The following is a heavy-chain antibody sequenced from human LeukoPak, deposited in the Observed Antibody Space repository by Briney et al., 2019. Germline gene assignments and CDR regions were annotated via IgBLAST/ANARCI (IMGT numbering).Heavy chain of an antibody. CDR3: AHRRDGSGSYYNYYFDY. Sequence: SGPTLVKPTQTLTLTCTFSGFSLSTSGVGVGWIRQPPGKALEWLALIYWDDDKCYSPSLKSRLTITKDTSKNQVVLTMTNMDPVDTATYYCAHRRDGSGSYYNYYFDYWGQGTLVTVSS. D-gene: IGHD3-10*01. CDR1: GFSLSTSGVG. J-gene: IGHJ4*02. CDR2: IYWDDDK. V-gene: IGHV2-5*02.